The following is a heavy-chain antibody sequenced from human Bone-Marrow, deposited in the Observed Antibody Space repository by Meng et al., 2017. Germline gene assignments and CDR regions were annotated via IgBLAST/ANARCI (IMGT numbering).Heavy chain of an antibody. J-gene: IGHJ4*02. CDR2: IYYSGRT. CDR3: ARVDSGWDYYFDY. Sequence: SETMSLTCTVSGGSISSYYWSWIRQPPGKGLEWIGYIYYSGRTNYNPSLKSRVTISVDTSKNQFSLKLSSVTAADTAVYYCARVDSGWDYYFDYWGQGTLVTVSS. V-gene: IGHV4-59*01. D-gene: IGHD6-19*01. CDR1: GGSISSYY.